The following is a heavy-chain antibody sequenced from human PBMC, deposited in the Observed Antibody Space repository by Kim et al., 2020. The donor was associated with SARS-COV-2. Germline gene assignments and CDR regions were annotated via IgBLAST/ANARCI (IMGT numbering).Heavy chain of an antibody. Sequence: GGSLRLSCAASGFTFSSYSMNWVRQAPGKGLEWVSSISSSSSYIYYADSVKGRFTISRDNAKNSLYLQMNSLRAEDTAVYYCARGPFEVVTAMGYFDYWGQGTLVTVSS. V-gene: IGHV3-21*01. CDR2: ISSSSSYI. J-gene: IGHJ4*02. CDR3: ARGPFEVVTAMGYFDY. CDR1: GFTFSSYS. D-gene: IGHD2-21*02.